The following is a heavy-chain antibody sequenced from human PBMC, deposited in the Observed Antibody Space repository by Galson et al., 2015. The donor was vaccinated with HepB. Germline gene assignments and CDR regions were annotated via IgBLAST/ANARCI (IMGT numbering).Heavy chain of an antibody. J-gene: IGHJ6*02. CDR1: GGSVSSGSYY. Sequence: ETLSLTCTVSGGSVSSGSYYWSWIRQPPGKGLEWIGYIYYSGSTNYNPSLKSRVTISVDTSKNQFSLKLSSVTAADTAVYYCARVSPDCSGGSCYPELWAGMDVWGQGTTVTVSS. V-gene: IGHV4-61*01. D-gene: IGHD2-15*01. CDR2: IYYSGST. CDR3: ARVSPDCSGGSCYPELWAGMDV.